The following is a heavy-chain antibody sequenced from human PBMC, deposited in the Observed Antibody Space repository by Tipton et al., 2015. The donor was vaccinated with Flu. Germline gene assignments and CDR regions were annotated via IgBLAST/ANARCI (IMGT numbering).Heavy chain of an antibody. Sequence: TLSLTCTVSGGSISSSSYYWGWIRQPPGKGLEWIGYIYYSGSTNYNPSLKSRVTISVDTSKNQFSLKLSSVTAADAAVYYCARDLPYYYYMDVWGKGTTVTVSS. CDR2: IYYSGST. CDR3: ARDLPYYYYMDV. J-gene: IGHJ6*03. V-gene: IGHV4-61*01. CDR1: GGSISSSSYY.